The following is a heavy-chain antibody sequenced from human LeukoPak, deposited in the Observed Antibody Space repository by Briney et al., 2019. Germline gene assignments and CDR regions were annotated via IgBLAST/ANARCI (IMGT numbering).Heavy chain of an antibody. D-gene: IGHD2-2*02. CDR3: ARDLYCSSTSCYIYCYYYGMDV. Sequence: GGSLRLSCAASGFTFSSYWMSWVRQAPGKGREGGANIKQDGSEKYHVDSVKGRFTISRDNAKHSLYLQMNSLRAEDTAVYYCARDLYCSSTSCYIYCYYYGMDVWGQGTTVTVSS. CDR2: IKQDGSEK. CDR1: GFTFSSYW. J-gene: IGHJ6*02. V-gene: IGHV3-7*01.